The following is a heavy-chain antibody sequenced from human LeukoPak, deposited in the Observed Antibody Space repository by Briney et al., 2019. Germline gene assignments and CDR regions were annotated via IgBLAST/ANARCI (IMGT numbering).Heavy chain of an antibody. CDR2: INHSGST. CDR1: GGSFSGYY. Sequence: SETLSLTCAVYGGSFSGYYWSRIRQPPGKGLEWIGEINHSGSTNYNPSLKSRVTISVDTSKNQFSLKLSSVTAADTAVYYCARVKPLPTYYDSSGYYTNWGQGTLVTVSS. J-gene: IGHJ4*02. D-gene: IGHD3-22*01. V-gene: IGHV4-34*01. CDR3: ARVKPLPTYYDSSGYYTN.